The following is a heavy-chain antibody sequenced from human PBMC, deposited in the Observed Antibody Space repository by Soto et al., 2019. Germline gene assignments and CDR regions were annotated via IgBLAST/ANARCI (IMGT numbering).Heavy chain of an antibody. CDR2: INHSGST. CDR1: GGSFSGYY. Sequence: QVQLQQWGAGLLKPSETLSLTCAVYGGSFSGYYWSWIRQPPGKGLEWIGEINHSGSTNYNPSLKNRVTISVDTSTNQFSLKLSSVTAADTAVYYCARGPPDYITIFGVVRPPPLYYYGMDVWGQGTTVTVSS. V-gene: IGHV4-34*01. J-gene: IGHJ6*02. CDR3: ARGPPDYITIFGVVRPPPLYYYGMDV. D-gene: IGHD3-3*01.